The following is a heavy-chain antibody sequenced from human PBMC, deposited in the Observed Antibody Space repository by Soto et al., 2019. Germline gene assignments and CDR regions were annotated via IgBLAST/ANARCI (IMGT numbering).Heavy chain of an antibody. CDR2: IYSGGKT. Sequence: SETLSLTCTGCGGPISSYYCGWIRQSPWRGLEWIGYIYSGGKTNYNPSLKSRVSISPDTSRNQISLKVNSVTAADTALYFCAKARSHDWEVLHLYFDCLGRRTLVTFCS. CDR3: AKARSHDWEVLHLYFDC. V-gene: IGHV4-59*01. D-gene: IGHD1-26*01. CDR1: GGPISSYY. J-gene: IGHJ4*02.